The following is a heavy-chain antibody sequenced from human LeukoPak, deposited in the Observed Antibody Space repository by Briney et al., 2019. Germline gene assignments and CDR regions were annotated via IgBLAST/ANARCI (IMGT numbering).Heavy chain of an antibody. D-gene: IGHD3-16*02. V-gene: IGHV4-38-2*02. J-gene: IGHJ4*02. CDR3: ARHVHDYVWGSYRYRFDY. Sequence: SETLSLTCTVSAYSISSGYYWGWIRQPPGKGLEWIGSLSHSGSTNYNPSLKSRVTISVDTSKNQFSLKLSSVTAADTAVYYCARHVHDYVWGSYRYRFDYWGQGTLVTVSS. CDR1: AYSISSGYY. CDR2: LSHSGST.